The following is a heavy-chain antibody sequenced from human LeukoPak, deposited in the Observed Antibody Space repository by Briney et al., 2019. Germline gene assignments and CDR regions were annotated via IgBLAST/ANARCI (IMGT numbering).Heavy chain of an antibody. CDR3: ATLTDYGDYGYFDY. D-gene: IGHD4-17*01. J-gene: IGHJ4*02. V-gene: IGHV4-34*01. CDR2: INHSGST. Sequence: PSETLPLTCAVYGGSFSGYYWSWIRQPPGKGLEWIGEINHSGSTNYNPSLKSRVTISVDTSKNQFSLKLSSVTAADTAVYYCATLTDYGDYGYFDYWGQGTLVTVSS. CDR1: GGSFSGYY.